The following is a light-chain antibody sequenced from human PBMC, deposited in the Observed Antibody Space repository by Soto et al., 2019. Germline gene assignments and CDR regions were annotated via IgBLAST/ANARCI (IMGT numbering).Light chain of an antibody. J-gene: IGKJ5*01. V-gene: IGKV1-13*02. CDR1: QVIRSA. CDR2: DAS. CDR3: QQFHSSAIA. Sequence: ALQLTQTPSSLSASVGDRVSMTCRASQVIRSALAWYQQKPGNPPELLIYDASTLEVGVPSRFSGSGSGTHFTLTISNVQPEDFATYYCQQFHSSAIAFGRGTRLEIK.